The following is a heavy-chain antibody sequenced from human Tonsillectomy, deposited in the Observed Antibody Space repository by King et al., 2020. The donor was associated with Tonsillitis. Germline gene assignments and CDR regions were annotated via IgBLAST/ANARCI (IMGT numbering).Heavy chain of an antibody. CDR2: TRNKANSYTT. Sequence: QLVESGGGLVQPGGSLRLSCAASGFTFSDHYMDWVRQAPGKGLEWVGRTRNKANSYTTEYAASVKGRFTISRDDSKNSLYLQMNSLKTEDTAVYYCALRYCSSTSCSRGFDYWGQGTLVTVSS. J-gene: IGHJ4*02. CDR1: GFTFSDHY. D-gene: IGHD2-2*01. V-gene: IGHV3-72*01. CDR3: ALRYCSSTSCSRGFDY.